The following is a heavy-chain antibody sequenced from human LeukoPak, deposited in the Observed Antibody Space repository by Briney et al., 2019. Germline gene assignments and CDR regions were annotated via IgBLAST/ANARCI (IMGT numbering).Heavy chain of an antibody. CDR2: ISAYNGNT. D-gene: IGHD3-3*01. V-gene: IGHV1-18*01. Sequence: GASVKVSCKASGGTFSSYAISWVRQAPGQGLEWMGWISAYNGNTNYAQKLQGRVTMTTDTSTSTAYMELRSLRSDDTAVYYCASLGTDFWSGYDLSNYYYMDVWGKGTTVTVSS. CDR1: GGTFSSYA. CDR3: ASLGTDFWSGYDLSNYYYMDV. J-gene: IGHJ6*03.